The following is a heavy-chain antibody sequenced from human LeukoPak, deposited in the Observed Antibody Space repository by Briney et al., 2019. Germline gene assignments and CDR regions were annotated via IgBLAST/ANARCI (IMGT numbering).Heavy chain of an antibody. CDR3: ARRSSPKLLPDDGRCEFDY. Sequence: KASETLSLTCAVSGGSISSSNWWTWVRQPPGKGLEWIGEIHHSGNTNYNPSLKSRVTISVDTSKNQFSLKLSSVTAAGTAVYYCARRSSPKLLPDDGRCEFDYWGQGTLVTVSS. J-gene: IGHJ4*02. CDR1: GGSISSSNW. D-gene: IGHD2-15*01. V-gene: IGHV4-4*02. CDR2: IHHSGNT.